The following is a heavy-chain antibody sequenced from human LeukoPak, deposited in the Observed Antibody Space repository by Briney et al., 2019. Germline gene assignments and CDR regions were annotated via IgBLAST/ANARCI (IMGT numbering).Heavy chain of an antibody. CDR1: GGSFSGYY. Sequence: SETLSLTCAVYGGSFSGYYWSWIRQPPGKGLEWIGEINHSGSTNYNPSLKSRVTISVDTSKNQFSLKLSSVTAADTAVYYCARHYYYDSSTSSFDYWGQGTLVTVSS. J-gene: IGHJ4*02. D-gene: IGHD3-22*01. V-gene: IGHV4-34*01. CDR3: ARHYYYDSSTSSFDY. CDR2: INHSGST.